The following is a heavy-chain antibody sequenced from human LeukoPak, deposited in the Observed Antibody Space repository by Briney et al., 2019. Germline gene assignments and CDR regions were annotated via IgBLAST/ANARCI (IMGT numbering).Heavy chain of an antibody. J-gene: IGHJ4*02. V-gene: IGHV4-59*01. Sequence: SETLSLTCTVSGGSISSYYWSRIRQPPGKGLEWIGYIYYSGSTNYNPSLKSRVTISVDTSKNQFSLKLSSVTAADTAVYFCARDGSLYYGSGSYRAYFLDYWGQGTLVTVSS. CDR1: GGSISSYY. D-gene: IGHD3-10*01. CDR2: IYYSGST. CDR3: ARDGSLYYGSGSYRAYFLDY.